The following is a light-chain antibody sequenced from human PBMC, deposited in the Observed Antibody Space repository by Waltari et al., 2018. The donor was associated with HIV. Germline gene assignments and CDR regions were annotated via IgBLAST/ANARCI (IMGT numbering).Light chain of an antibody. CDR2: AAS. CDR1: QSVTSN. V-gene: IGKV3-15*01. CDR3: HQYDKWPRT. Sequence: TLSVSPGERATLSCRASQSVTSNLAWYQQKPGQAPRLLIYAASTRATGIPARVSGSGSGTEFTLIISSLQSEDFAVYYCHQYDKWPRTFGGGTKVEI. J-gene: IGKJ4*01.